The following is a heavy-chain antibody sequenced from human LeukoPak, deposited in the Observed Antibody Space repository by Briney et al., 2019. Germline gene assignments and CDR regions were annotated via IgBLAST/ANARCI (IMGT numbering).Heavy chain of an antibody. V-gene: IGHV3-48*03. CDR2: ISRSGNTI. J-gene: IGHJ3*02. Sequence: PGGSLRLSCAASGFTFSSCEMNWVRQAPGKGLEWVSYISRSGNTIYYADSVKGRFTISRDNAKNSLYLQMNSLRDEDTAVYYCARDGRHDSSEDAFDIWGQGTMVTVSS. CDR3: ARDGRHDSSEDAFDI. D-gene: IGHD3-22*01. CDR1: GFTFSSCE.